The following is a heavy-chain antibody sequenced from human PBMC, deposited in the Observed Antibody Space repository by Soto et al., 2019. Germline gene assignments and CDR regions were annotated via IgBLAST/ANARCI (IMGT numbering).Heavy chain of an antibody. Sequence: SETLSLACAVYGGSFSGYYSSWIRQPPGKGLEWIGEINHSGSTNYNPSLKSRVTISVDTSKNQFSLKQSSVTAADTAVYYCARVSPYSSSWYYFDYWGQGXLVTVYS. CDR3: ARVSPYSSSWYYFDY. J-gene: IGHJ4*02. D-gene: IGHD6-13*01. CDR1: GGSFSGYY. CDR2: INHSGST. V-gene: IGHV4-34*01.